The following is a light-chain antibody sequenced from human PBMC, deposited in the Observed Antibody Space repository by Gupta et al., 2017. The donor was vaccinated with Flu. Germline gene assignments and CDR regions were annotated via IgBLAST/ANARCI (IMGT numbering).Light chain of an antibody. Sequence: QSALPLPPSPSGSPGQSVTIPCTGTSSDVGGYSYASWYQQHPGKAPELMIYEVNKRPSGVPDRFAGSKSGSTASLTVSGLQAEDEADYYCSSFAGDPYVFGTGTKVTVL. CDR2: EVN. CDR3: SSFAGDPYV. V-gene: IGLV2-8*01. CDR1: SSDVGGYSY. J-gene: IGLJ1*01.